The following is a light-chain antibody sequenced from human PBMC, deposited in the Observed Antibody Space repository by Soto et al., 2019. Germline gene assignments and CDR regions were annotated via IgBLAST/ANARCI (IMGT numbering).Light chain of an antibody. V-gene: IGLV1-40*01. CDR3: QSYDSSLRGRV. CDR2: GNS. J-gene: IGLJ2*01. CDR1: SSNIGAGYD. Sequence: QSVLTQPPSVSGVPGQRVTISCTGSSSNIGAGYDVHWYQQLPGTAPKLLIYGNSNRPSGVPDRFSGSKSGTSASLAITGLQAEDEADYYCQSYDSSLRGRVFGGGTQLTVL.